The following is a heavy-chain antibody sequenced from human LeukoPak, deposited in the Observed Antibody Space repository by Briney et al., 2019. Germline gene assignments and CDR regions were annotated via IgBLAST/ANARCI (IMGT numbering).Heavy chain of an antibody. CDR2: SRNKAKSYTT. CDR3: VRVGSVAGSDYLDY. J-gene: IGHJ4*02. Sequence: GGSLSLSCAVSGFTFSDYFLDWVRQAPGKELEWVGRSRNKAKSYTTEYAASVKGRFTISRDDSKNSLNLQMNSLKTEDTAVYYCVRVGSVAGSDYLDYWGQGTLVTVSS. CDR1: GFTFSDYF. D-gene: IGHD6-19*01. V-gene: IGHV3-72*01.